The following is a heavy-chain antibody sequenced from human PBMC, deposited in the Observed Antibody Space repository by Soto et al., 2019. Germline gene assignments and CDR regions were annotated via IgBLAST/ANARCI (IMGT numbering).Heavy chain of an antibody. CDR3: ARTYCSGGSCYSPARYYYYMDV. J-gene: IGHJ6*03. D-gene: IGHD2-15*01. Sequence: GASVKVSCKASGYTFTSYDINWVRQATGQGLEWMGWMNPNSGNTGYAQKFQGRVTMTRNTSISTAYMELSSLRSEDTAVYYCARTYCSGGSCYSPARYYYYMDVWGKGTTVTVSS. V-gene: IGHV1-8*01. CDR1: GYTFTSYD. CDR2: MNPNSGNT.